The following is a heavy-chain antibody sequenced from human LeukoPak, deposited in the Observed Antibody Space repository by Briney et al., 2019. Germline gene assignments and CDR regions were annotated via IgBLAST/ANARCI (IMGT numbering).Heavy chain of an antibody. Sequence: GGSLRLSCAASGFTFDDYGMSWVRQAPGKGLEWVGNIRPDGSEKQYVDSVKGRFTISRDNAKNSLYLQMNSLRAEDTAVYYCANAGNLFRSLNYWGPGTLVTVSS. CDR1: GFTFDDYG. D-gene: IGHD4-23*01. V-gene: IGHV3-7*01. J-gene: IGHJ4*02. CDR2: IRPDGSEK. CDR3: ANAGNLFRSLNY.